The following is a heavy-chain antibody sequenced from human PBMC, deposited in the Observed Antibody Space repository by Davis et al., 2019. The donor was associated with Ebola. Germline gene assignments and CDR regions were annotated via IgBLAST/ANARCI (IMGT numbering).Heavy chain of an antibody. Sequence: GESLKISCKGSGYSFTSSWIGWVRQMPGKGLEWMGIIYPSDSDTRYSPSFQGQVTISADKSISTAYLQWSSLKASDTAMYYCARHPQRLGFDPWGQGTLVTVSS. V-gene: IGHV5-51*01. CDR3: ARHPQRLGFDP. CDR1: GYSFTSSW. D-gene: IGHD6-25*01. J-gene: IGHJ5*02. CDR2: IYPSDSDT.